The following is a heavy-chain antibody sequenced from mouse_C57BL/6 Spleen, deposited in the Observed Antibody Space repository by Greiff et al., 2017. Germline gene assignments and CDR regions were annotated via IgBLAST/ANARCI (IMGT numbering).Heavy chain of an antibody. CDR2: IDTEDGET. V-gene: IGHV14-2*01. CDR3: ASGVYDGYYSWYFDV. J-gene: IGHJ1*03. Sequence: VQLQQSGAELVKPGASVKLSCTASGFNIKDYYMHWVKQRTEQGLEWIGRIDTEDGETKYAPKFQGKATITADTSSNTAYLQLSSLTSEDTAVYYCASGVYDGYYSWYFDVWGTGTTVTVSS. CDR1: GFNIKDYY. D-gene: IGHD2-3*01.